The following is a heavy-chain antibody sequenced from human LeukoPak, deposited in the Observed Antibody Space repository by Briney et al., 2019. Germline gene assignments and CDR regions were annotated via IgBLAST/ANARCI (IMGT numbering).Heavy chain of an antibody. CDR1: GGSISSGSYY. CDR2: IYTSGST. CDR3: ARETNFDFWSGYYTDYFDY. V-gene: IGHV4-61*02. J-gene: IGHJ4*02. D-gene: IGHD3-3*01. Sequence: SATLSLTCTVSGGSISSGSYYCSWIRQAAGKGLEWIGRIYTSGSTNYNPSLKSRVSISVDTSKNQFSLQLSSVTAADTAVYYCARETNFDFWSGYYTDYFDYWGQGTLVTVSS.